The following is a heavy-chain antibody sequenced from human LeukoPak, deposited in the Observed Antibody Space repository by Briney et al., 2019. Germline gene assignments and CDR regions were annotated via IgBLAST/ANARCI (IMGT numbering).Heavy chain of an antibody. CDR2: INSDGSST. D-gene: IGHD2-8*01. Sequence: GSLRLSCAASGFTFSSYWMHWVRQAPGKGLVWVSRINSDGSSTSYADSVKGRFTISRDNAKNTLYLQMNSLRAEDTAVYYCAKEDIVLMVYATGYFDYWGQGTLVTVSS. J-gene: IGHJ4*02. CDR1: GFTFSSYW. V-gene: IGHV3-74*01. CDR3: AKEDIVLMVYATGYFDY.